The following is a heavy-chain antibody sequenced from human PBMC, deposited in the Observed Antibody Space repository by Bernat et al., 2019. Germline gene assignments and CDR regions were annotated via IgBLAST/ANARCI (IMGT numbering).Heavy chain of an antibody. CDR2: INHSGST. J-gene: IGHJ4*02. D-gene: IGHD2-21*02. V-gene: IGHV4-34*01. CDR3: ARGRGGDCSLDY. Sequence: QVQLQQWGAGLLKPSETPSLTCAVYGGSFSGYYWSWIRQPPGKGLEWIGEINHSGSTNYNPSLKSRVTISVDTSKNQFSLKLSSVTAADTAVYYCARGRGGDCSLDYWGQGTLVTVSS. CDR1: GGSFSGYY.